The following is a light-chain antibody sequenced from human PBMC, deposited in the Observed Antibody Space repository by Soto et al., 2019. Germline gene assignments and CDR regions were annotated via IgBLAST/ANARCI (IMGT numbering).Light chain of an antibody. CDR2: DAS. CDR1: QSVSSY. J-gene: IGKJ5*01. CDR3: QQRNNWPPIT. V-gene: IGKV3-11*01. Sequence: EIVLTQSPATLSLSPGERATLSCRASQSVSSYLAWYQQKPGRAPRLLIYDASNRATGVPARFSGSGSGTDFTLTISSLGPEDFALYYCQQRNNWPPITFGQGTRLEIK.